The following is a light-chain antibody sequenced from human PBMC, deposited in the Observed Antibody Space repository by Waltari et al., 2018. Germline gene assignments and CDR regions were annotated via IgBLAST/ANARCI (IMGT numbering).Light chain of an antibody. CDR1: NSNIGRNY. CDR3: ASWDDGLSGLI. CDR2: SNN. Sequence: QSVVTQPPSASGTPGQSVTISCSGTNSNIGRNYVYWYQQFPGMAPKLLLYSNNRPPSGVPARFAGSKSGTSASLAINGLRSEDEAHYYCASWDDGLSGLIFGGGTELTV. V-gene: IGLV1-47*02. J-gene: IGLJ2*01.